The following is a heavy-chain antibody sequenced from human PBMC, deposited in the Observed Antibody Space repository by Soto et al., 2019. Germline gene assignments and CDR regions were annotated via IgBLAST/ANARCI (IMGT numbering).Heavy chain of an antibody. J-gene: IGHJ4*02. V-gene: IGHV1-18*01. D-gene: IGHD3-3*01. Sequence: ASVKVSCKASGYTFTSYGISWVRQAPGQGLEWMGWISAYNGNTNYAQKLQGRVTMTTDTSTSTAYMELRSLRSDDTAVYYCARDSRTYYDFWSGYSDYWGQGTLVTVSS. CDR2: ISAYNGNT. CDR1: GYTFTSYG. CDR3: ARDSRTYYDFWSGYSDY.